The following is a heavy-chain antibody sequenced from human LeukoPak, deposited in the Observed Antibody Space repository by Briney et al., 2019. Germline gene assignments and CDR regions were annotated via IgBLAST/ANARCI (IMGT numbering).Heavy chain of an antibody. J-gene: IGHJ6*03. V-gene: IGHV3-20*04. CDR1: GFTFDDYG. Sequence: GGSLRLSCAASGFTFDDYGMSWVRQAPGNGLEWVSGINWNGGSTGYADSVKGRFTISRDNAKNSLYLQMNSLRAEDTALYYCARDARSSGGYYYYMDVWGKGTTVTVSS. CDR2: INWNGGST. D-gene: IGHD6-6*01. CDR3: ARDARSSGGYYYYMDV.